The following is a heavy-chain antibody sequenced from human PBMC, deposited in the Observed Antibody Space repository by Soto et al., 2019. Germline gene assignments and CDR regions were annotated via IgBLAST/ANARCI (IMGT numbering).Heavy chain of an antibody. D-gene: IGHD2-15*01. Sequence: EVQLVESGGGLVKPGGSLRLSCAASGFSFSSYSMNWVRQAPGKGLEWVSSISTNSNYIYYADSVKGRFTISRDNAKNSLYLLMTSLRAEDTAVYYCARVGYSGGSCSTMFDYWGQGILVTVSS. CDR2: ISTNSNYI. CDR3: ARVGYSGGSCSTMFDY. J-gene: IGHJ4*02. V-gene: IGHV3-21*01. CDR1: GFSFSSYS.